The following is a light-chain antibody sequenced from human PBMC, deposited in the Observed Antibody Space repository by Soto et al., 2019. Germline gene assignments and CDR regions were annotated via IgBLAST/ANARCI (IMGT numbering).Light chain of an antibody. CDR1: QSVSSSY. CDR2: GAS. V-gene: IGKV3-20*01. CDR3: QQYGDSLSIT. Sequence: DIVLTQSPGTLSLSPGERVTLSCRASQSVSSSYLAWYQQKPGQAPRPLIYGASSRATGIPDRFSGSGSGTDFTLTIRRLEPEDFAVYYCQQYGDSLSITFGQGTRLEXK. J-gene: IGKJ5*01.